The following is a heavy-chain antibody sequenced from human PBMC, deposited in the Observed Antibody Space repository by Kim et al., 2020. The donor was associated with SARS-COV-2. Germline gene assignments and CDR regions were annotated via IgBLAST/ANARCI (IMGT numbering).Heavy chain of an antibody. CDR2: LSSRGSTT. V-gene: IGHV3-11*01. CDR1: GFSFNDYY. J-gene: IGHJ4*02. CDR3: ARLGPHGVYFDF. Sequence: GGSLRLSCAASGFSFNDYYMSWIRQAPGKGLDWISYLSSRGSTTYYADSVRGRFTISRDNTKNVLYLEMNSLRAEDTAVYYCARLGPHGVYFDFWGRGSLVTVSS. D-gene: IGHD3-10*01.